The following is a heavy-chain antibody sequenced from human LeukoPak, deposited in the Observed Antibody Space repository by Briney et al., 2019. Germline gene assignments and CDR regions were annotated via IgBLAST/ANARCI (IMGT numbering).Heavy chain of an antibody. Sequence: GESLKISCKGSGYSFTTSWIGWVRQMPGKGLEWMGIIYPGDSDTTYSPSFQGQVTISADKSISTAYLQWSSLKASDTAMYYCARRDSSSWPDFDYWGQGTLVTVSS. D-gene: IGHD6-13*01. J-gene: IGHJ4*02. CDR2: IYPGDSDT. V-gene: IGHV5-51*01. CDR1: GYSFTTSW. CDR3: ARRDSSSWPDFDY.